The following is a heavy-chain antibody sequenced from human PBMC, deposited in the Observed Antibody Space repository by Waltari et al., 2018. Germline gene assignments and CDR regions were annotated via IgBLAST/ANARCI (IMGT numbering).Heavy chain of an antibody. D-gene: IGHD5-12*01. CDR2: INRSGST. CDR1: DDSFSKNY. Sequence: QVQLQQWGAGLLKPSETLSCPCEVFDDSFSKNYWVWIRQSPGKGLEWIGEINRSGSTNYNPSLKGRVTISLDMSKKQVSLRVTSVTAADTAVYYCAREYSSFEPIFDYWGRGTLVTVSS. J-gene: IGHJ4*02. CDR3: AREYSSFEPIFDY. V-gene: IGHV4-34*02.